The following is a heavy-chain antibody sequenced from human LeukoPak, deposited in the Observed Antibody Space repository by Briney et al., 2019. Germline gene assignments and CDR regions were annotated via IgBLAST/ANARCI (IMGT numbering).Heavy chain of an antibody. Sequence: QPGGSLRLSCAASGFTFSSYAMNWIRQAPGKGLEWVSAMSGSGGCTYYADSVKGRFTVSRDNSENTLFLQMNSLRAEDTAVFYCAKGAYYHGSGRYFDYWGQGTVVTVSS. D-gene: IGHD3-10*01. V-gene: IGHV3-23*01. J-gene: IGHJ4*02. CDR1: GFTFSSYA. CDR3: AKGAYYHGSGRYFDY. CDR2: MSGSGGCT.